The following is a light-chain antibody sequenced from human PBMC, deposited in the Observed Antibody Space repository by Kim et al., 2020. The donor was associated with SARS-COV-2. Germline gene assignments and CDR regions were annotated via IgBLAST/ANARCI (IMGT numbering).Light chain of an antibody. CDR2: DAS. CDR1: QSVSTY. V-gene: IGKV3-11*01. Sequence: EIALTQSPASLSLSPGERATLSCRASQSVSTYLVWYQQKPAQAPRLLIYDASNRATGIPARFSGSGSGTDFTLTISSLEPEDFAVYYCQLRRAWPLTFGGGTKVDIK. CDR3: QLRRAWPLT. J-gene: IGKJ4*01.